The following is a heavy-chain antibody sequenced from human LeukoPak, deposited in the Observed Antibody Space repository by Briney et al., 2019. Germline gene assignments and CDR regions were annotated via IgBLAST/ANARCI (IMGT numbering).Heavy chain of an antibody. D-gene: IGHD2-15*01. J-gene: IGHJ5*02. Sequence: PGGSLGLSCAASGFTFSSYAMSWVRQAPGKGLEWVSAISGSGGSTYYADSVKGRFTISRDNSKNTLYLQMNSLRAEDTAVYYCAKADCSGGSCYWFDPWGQGTLVTVSS. CDR3: AKADCSGGSCYWFDP. CDR2: ISGSGGST. CDR1: GFTFSSYA. V-gene: IGHV3-23*01.